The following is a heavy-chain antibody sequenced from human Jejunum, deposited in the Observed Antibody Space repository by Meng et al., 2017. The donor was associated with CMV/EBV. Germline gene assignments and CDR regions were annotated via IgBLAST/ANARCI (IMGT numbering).Heavy chain of an antibody. CDR2: INPTTGNP. Sequence: FNKYAMNWVRQAPGQGLEWMGWINPTTGNPTYAQGLTGRFVFSLDTSVSTTYLQISNLKAEDTAVYYCVREIEGERGIAVAGSFGDYWGQGTLVTVSS. V-gene: IGHV7-4-1*02. D-gene: IGHD6-19*01. CDR1: FNKYA. J-gene: IGHJ4*02. CDR3: VREIEGERGIAVAGSFGDY.